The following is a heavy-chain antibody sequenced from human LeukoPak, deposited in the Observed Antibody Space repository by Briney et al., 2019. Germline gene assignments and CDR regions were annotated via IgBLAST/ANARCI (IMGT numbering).Heavy chain of an antibody. V-gene: IGHV4-34*01. Sequence: SETLSLTCAVYGGSFRGFYWTWIRQPPGKGLEWIGEISHSGNSNYNPSLKSRVTISIDTSKNQFSLKLSSVTAADTAVYYCAGMKVTKIFDYWGQGTLVTVSS. CDR3: AGMKVTKIFDY. D-gene: IGHD4-17*01. J-gene: IGHJ4*02. CDR2: ISHSGNS. CDR1: GGSFRGFY.